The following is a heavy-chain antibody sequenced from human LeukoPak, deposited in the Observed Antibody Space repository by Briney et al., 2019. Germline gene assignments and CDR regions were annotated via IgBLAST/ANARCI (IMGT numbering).Heavy chain of an antibody. CDR3: AKAGYCSSTSCYTDY. CDR2: ISYDGNNK. J-gene: IGHJ4*02. V-gene: IGHV3-30*18. D-gene: IGHD2-2*02. CDR1: GFTFSSYG. Sequence: PGGSLRLSCAASGFTFSSYGMHWVRQAPGKGLEWVAVISYDGNNKYYADSVKGRFTISRDNSKNTLYLQMNSLRAEDTAVYYCAKAGYCSSTSCYTDYWGQGTLVTVSS.